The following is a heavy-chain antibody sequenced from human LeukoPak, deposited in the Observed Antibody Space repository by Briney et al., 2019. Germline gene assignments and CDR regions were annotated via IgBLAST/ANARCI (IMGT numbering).Heavy chain of an antibody. CDR2: IYNSGST. CDR3: ARENSNSWYLDF. J-gene: IGHJ4*02. Sequence: PSETLSLTCTVSGGSISTYYWSWIRQPPGMGLEWIGYIYNSGSTNYNPSLKSRVTISVDTSKNQFSLKLSSVTAADTAVYYCARENSNSWYLDFWGQGTLVTVSS. V-gene: IGHV4-59*01. D-gene: IGHD6-13*01. CDR1: GGSISTYY.